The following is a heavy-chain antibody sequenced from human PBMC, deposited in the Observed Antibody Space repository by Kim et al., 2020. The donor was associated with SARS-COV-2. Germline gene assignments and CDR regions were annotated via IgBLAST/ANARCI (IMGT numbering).Heavy chain of an antibody. Sequence: PSLQSRVTISVDTSKNQLSLKLSAVTAADTAVYYCARAWFTGRFNVYYFDYWGQGALVTVSS. V-gene: IGHV4-59*01. D-gene: IGHD2-8*01. CDR3: ARAWFTGRFNVYYFDY. J-gene: IGHJ4*02.